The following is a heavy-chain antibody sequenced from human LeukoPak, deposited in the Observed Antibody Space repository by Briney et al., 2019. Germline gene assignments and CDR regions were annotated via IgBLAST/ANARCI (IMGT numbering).Heavy chain of an antibody. V-gene: IGHV1-2*06. CDR1: GYTFTGYY. Sequence: GASVKVSCKASGYTFTGYYMHWVRQAPGQGFEWMGRINPNSGGTNYAQKFQGRVTMTRDTSISTAYMELSRLRSDDTAVYYCARSLEWLLFDWFDPWGQGTLVTVSS. D-gene: IGHD3-3*01. CDR2: INPNSGGT. CDR3: ARSLEWLLFDWFDP. J-gene: IGHJ5*02.